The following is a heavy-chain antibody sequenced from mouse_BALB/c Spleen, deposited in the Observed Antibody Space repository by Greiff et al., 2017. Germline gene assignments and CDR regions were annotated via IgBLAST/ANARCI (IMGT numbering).Heavy chain of an antibody. J-gene: IGHJ3*01. V-gene: IGHV2-2*02. CDR3: AREGTLLRPWFAY. D-gene: IGHD1-2*01. CDR1: GFSLTSYC. CDR2: IWRGGST. Sequence: QVQLQQSGPGLVRPSHCLSISCTASGFSLTSYCVHWVRQSPGEGLEWLGVIWRGGSTDYNDAFISRLSISKDNSKSQVFFKMNSLQANDTAIYYCAREGTLLRPWFAYWGQGTLVTVSA.